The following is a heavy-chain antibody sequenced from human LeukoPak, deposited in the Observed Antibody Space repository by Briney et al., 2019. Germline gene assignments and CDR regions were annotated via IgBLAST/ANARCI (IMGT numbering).Heavy chain of an antibody. Sequence: GGSLRLSCAASGFTFNTYTMNWVRQAPGKGLEWVSSISTSSSYIYYADSVKGRFTISRANAKYSLYLQMNSLRVEDTAVYYCARTVAGYDYFDYWGQGTLVTVSS. J-gene: IGHJ4*02. CDR1: GFTFNTYT. CDR3: ARTVAGYDYFDY. V-gene: IGHV3-21*01. CDR2: ISTSSSYI. D-gene: IGHD6-19*01.